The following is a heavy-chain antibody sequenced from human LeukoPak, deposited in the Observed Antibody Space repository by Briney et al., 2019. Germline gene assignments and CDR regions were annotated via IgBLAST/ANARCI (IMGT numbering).Heavy chain of an antibody. Sequence: PGGSLRLSCAAFAFTFSNYAMTWVRQAPGKGLEWVSTVSYAGSSTYYADSVRGRFTISRDNSKNTLYLQMNSLRAEDTAVYYRAKAMEVKWELLSADCFDYWGQGTLVTVSS. J-gene: IGHJ4*02. V-gene: IGHV3-23*01. CDR1: AFTFSNYA. D-gene: IGHD1-26*01. CDR3: AKAMEVKWELLSADCFDY. CDR2: VSYAGSST.